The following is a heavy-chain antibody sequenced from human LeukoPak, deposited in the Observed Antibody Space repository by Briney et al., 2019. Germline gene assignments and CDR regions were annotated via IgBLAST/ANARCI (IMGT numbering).Heavy chain of an antibody. D-gene: IGHD1-26*01. V-gene: IGHV3-7*03. CDR3: ARPSRSESFY. CDR1: GLTFSRYW. CDR2: IKHDGSEK. Sequence: GGSLRLSCAASGLTFSRYWMSWVRLAPGKGLEWVANIKHDGSEKYYVDSVKGRFTISRDNAKNSLYLQMDSLRAEDTAVYYCARPSRSESFYWGQGTLATVSS. J-gene: IGHJ4*02.